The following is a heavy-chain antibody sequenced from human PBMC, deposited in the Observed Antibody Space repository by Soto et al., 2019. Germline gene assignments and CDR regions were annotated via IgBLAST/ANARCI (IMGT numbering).Heavy chain of an antibody. V-gene: IGHV3-74*01. Sequence: EVQLVESGGCLVQPGGSLRLSCAASGLTFSTYWMHWVRQAPGKGLVWVSRIKNDGSGTYYVDSVEGRFTISRDNANKPLYLQMNSLRAEETAGDYWVRGDCDHSDGKGYLGRHWGQGPLVTVAS. CDR1: GLTFSTYW. D-gene: IGHD2-21*01. J-gene: IGHJ1*01. CDR2: IKNDGSGT. CDR3: VRGDCDHSDGKGYLGRH.